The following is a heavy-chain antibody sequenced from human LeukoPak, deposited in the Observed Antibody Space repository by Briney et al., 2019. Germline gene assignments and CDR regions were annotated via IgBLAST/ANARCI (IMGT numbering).Heavy chain of an antibody. J-gene: IGHJ2*01. CDR1: GYSISSGYY. V-gene: IGHV4-38-2*01. CDR2: IYHSGST. Sequence: PSETLSLTCAVSGYSISSGYYWGWIRQPPGKGLEWIGSIYHSGSTYYNPSLKSRVTISVDTSKNQFSLKLSSVTAADTAVYYCASLYYDFWSGYSGYWYFDLWGRGTLVTVSS. D-gene: IGHD3-3*01. CDR3: ASLYYDFWSGYSGYWYFDL.